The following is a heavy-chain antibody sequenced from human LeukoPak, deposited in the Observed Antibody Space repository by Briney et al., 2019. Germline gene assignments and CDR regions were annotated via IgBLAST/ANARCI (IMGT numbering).Heavy chain of an antibody. V-gene: IGHV1-46*01. Sequence: GASVKVSCKASGYTFTSYYMHWVRQAPGQGLEWMGIINPSGGSTSYAQKFQGRVTMTRDTSTSTVYMELGSLRSEDTAVYYCARSQHYYDILPGQGYYYGMDVWGQGTTVTVSS. CDR2: INPSGGST. CDR1: GYTFTSYY. J-gene: IGHJ6*02. CDR3: ARSQHYYDILPGQGYYYGMDV. D-gene: IGHD3-9*01.